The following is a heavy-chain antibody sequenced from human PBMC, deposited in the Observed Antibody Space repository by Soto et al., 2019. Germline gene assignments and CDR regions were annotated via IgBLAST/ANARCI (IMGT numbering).Heavy chain of an antibody. CDR1: GFTFSSYG. Sequence: AGGSLRLSCAAAGFTFSSYGMHWVRQAPGTGLEWVAVMSYDGSKYYADTVKGRLTISRDNSKNTLYLQINSLSPEDTAVYYCAKDFTPWFGDYFYYYYGMDVWGQGTTVTVSS. CDR2: MSYDGSK. J-gene: IGHJ6*02. D-gene: IGHD4-17*01. CDR3: AKDFTPWFGDYFYYYYGMDV. V-gene: IGHV3-30*18.